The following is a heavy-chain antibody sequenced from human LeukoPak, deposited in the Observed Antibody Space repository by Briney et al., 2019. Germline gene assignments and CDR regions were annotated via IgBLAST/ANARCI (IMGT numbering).Heavy chain of an antibody. CDR2: VSGYNGNT. CDR1: GYTFTSYD. Sequence: ASVTVSCKVSGYTFTSYDINWVRQAPGQGLEWMGWVSGYNGNTNYAQKFEGRVAMTTDTSSSTAYMELRSLKSDDTAIYYCARGDWFDPWGQGTLVTVSS. D-gene: IGHD2-21*01. J-gene: IGHJ5*02. V-gene: IGHV1-18*01. CDR3: ARGDWFDP.